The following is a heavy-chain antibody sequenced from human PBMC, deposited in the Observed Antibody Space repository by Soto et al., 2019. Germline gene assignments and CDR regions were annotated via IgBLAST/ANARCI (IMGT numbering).Heavy chain of an antibody. D-gene: IGHD3-10*01. CDR2: INYNSRAT. CDR3: VKQRGSGKTYYYNMDV. J-gene: IGHJ6*02. V-gene: IGHV3-23*01. CDR1: GFSFNSYD. Sequence: EVHLLESGGGLVQPGGSPRLSCETSGFSFNSYDITWVRQAPGMGLEWVAVINYNSRATFHAQSVKGRFTISRDNSRNTGFLQMDSLSAEDTAVYYCVKQRGSGKTYYYNMDVWGLGTTVIVSS.